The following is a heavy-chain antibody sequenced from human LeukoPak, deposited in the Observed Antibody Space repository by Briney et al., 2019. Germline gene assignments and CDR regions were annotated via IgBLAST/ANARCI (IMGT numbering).Heavy chain of an antibody. CDR3: ARVESSGWYYYFDY. J-gene: IGHJ4*02. CDR1: GSSISSYY. V-gene: IGHV4-59*01. Sequence: ETLSLTCTVSGSSISSYYWSWIRQPPGKGLEWIGYIYYSGSTNYNPSLKSRVTISVDTSKNHFSLKLSSVTAADTAVYYCARVESSGWYYYFDYWGQGTLVTVSS. CDR2: IYYSGST. D-gene: IGHD6-19*01.